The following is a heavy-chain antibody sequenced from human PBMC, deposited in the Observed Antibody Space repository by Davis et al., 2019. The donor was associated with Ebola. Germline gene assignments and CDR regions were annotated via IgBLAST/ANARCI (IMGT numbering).Heavy chain of an antibody. V-gene: IGHV3-23*01. J-gene: IGHJ4*02. CDR1: GFTFSSYA. CDR2: IIGSGDST. Sequence: GGSLRLSCAASGFTFSSYALSWIRQAPGKGLEWVSSIIGSGDSTYYTDSVKGRFTISRDNSKSTLYLQMNSLRAEDTAVYYCAKDRGSSGWYPIDYWGQGTLVTVSS. CDR3: AKDRGSSGWYPIDY. D-gene: IGHD6-19*01.